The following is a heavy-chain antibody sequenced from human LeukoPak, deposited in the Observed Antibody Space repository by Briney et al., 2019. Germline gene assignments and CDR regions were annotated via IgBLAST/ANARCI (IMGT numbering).Heavy chain of an antibody. CDR2: ISYDGSNK. CDR3: AKDDAADYYDSSGYVGVGDY. V-gene: IGHV3-30*18. J-gene: IGHJ4*02. D-gene: IGHD3-22*01. Sequence: GSLRLSCAASGFTFSSYGMHWVRQAPGKGLEWVAVISYDGSNKYYADSVKGRFTISRDNSENTLYLQMNSLRAEDTAVYYCAKDDAADYYDSSGYVGVGDYWGQGTLVTVSS. CDR1: GFTFSSYG.